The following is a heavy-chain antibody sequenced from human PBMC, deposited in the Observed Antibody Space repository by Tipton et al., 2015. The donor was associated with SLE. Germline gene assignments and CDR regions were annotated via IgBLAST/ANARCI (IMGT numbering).Heavy chain of an antibody. CDR2: IFYSGST. Sequence: TLSLTCTVSGDSISSSSHDWAWIRQPPGKGLEWIGNIFYSGSTYYTPSLKSRLTISGDTSKSQFSLRLSSVTAADTAVYFCARLRMWNWYFDLWGRGTRVTVSS. CDR1: GDSISSSSHD. CDR3: ARLRMWNWYFDL. J-gene: IGHJ2*01. D-gene: IGHD2-21*01. V-gene: IGHV4-39*07.